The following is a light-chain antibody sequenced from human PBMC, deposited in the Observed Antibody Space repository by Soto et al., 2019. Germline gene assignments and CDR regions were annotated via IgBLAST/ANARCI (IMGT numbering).Light chain of an antibody. CDR2: MVS. Sequence: DVVMTQSPFSLPVTLGQPASISCTSSQSLVYSDGNTYLNWMQQRPVQSPKLLLYMVSNRDSGVPDRFSGSGSGNDFTLKISRLEAEDVAVYYCMHGTRSSYTSGQGTELEIK. V-gene: IGKV2-30*01. CDR3: MHGTRSSYT. CDR1: QSLVYSDGNTY. J-gene: IGKJ2*01.